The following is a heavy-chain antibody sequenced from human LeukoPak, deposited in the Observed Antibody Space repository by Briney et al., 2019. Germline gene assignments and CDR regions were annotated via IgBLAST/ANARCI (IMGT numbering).Heavy chain of an antibody. D-gene: IGHD2-8*01. CDR3: ARDLVSSLAS. CDR2: IASNSYII. CDR1: GFTFSSDA. J-gene: IGHJ5*02. Sequence: GGSLRLSCAASGFTFSSDAMSWVRQAPRGGLEWISYIASNSYIIHYADSVRGRFTISRDNAKNSLYLQLTNLRAEDTAVYYCARDLVSSLASWGTGTLVAVSS. V-gene: IGHV3-48*01.